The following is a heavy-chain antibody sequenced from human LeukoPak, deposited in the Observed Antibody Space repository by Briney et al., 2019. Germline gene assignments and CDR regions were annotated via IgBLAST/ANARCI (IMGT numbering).Heavy chain of an antibody. CDR1: GGTFSSYA. D-gene: IGHD2-2*01. V-gene: IGHV1-69*04. J-gene: IGHJ5*02. CDR3: ARERGIVVVPAATPNWFDP. CDR2: IIPIFGIA. Sequence: GSSVKVSCEASGGTFSSYAISWVRQAPGQGLEWMGRIIPIFGIANYAQKFQGRVTITADKSTSTAYMELSSLRSEDTAVYYCARERGIVVVPAATPNWFDPWGQGTLVTVSS.